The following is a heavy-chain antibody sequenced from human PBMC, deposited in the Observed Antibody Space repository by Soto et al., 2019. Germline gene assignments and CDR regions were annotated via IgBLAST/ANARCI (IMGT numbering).Heavy chain of an antibody. CDR2: ISGNGAET. J-gene: IGHJ4*02. CDR3: GTERRGICSFVCRY. D-gene: IGHD3-16*01. V-gene: IGHV3-23*01. CDR1: GLPISSDA. Sequence: PGGAPTLLSAAAGLPISSDATSWVRRTPGKGLEWVSAISGNGAETSYAASVRGRFTISRDNSRDTLYLQMNSLRADDTAVYYCGTERRGICSFVCRYSGQ.